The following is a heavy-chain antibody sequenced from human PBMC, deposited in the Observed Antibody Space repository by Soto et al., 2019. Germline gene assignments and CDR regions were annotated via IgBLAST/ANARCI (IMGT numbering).Heavy chain of an antibody. J-gene: IGHJ5*02. CDR2: IIPIFGTA. CDR1: GGTFSSYA. D-gene: IGHD1-26*01. V-gene: IGHV1-69*13. Sequence: SMKVSCQASGGTFSSYAISWVRQAPGQGLEWMGGIIPIFGTANYAQKFQGRVTITADESTSTAYMELSSLRSEDTAVYYCAREVGATLNWFDPWGQGTLVTVSS. CDR3: AREVGATLNWFDP.